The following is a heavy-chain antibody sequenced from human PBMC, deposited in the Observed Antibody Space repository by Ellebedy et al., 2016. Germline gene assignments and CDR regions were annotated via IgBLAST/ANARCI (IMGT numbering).Heavy chain of an antibody. CDR3: ARVTHYYDSSGYYQGAAFDI. J-gene: IGHJ3*02. CDR2: INPSGGST. V-gene: IGHV1-46*01. CDR1: RYTFTSYY. Sequence: ASVKVSXKASRYTFTSYYMHWVRQAPGQGLEWMGIINPSGGSTSYAQKFQGRVTMTRDTSTSTVYMELRSLRSDDTAVYYCARVTHYYDSSGYYQGAAFDIWGQGTMVTVSS. D-gene: IGHD3-22*01.